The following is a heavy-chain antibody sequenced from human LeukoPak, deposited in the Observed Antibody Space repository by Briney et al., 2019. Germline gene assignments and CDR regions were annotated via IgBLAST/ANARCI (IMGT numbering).Heavy chain of an antibody. CDR3: ARHSGSGWQALGY. CDR1: GYTFSNYG. Sequence: WASVKVSCKASGYTFSNYGISWVRQAPGLGLEWMGWTSYDGNTNYAQKFQDRVTMTTDTSTTTAYMELRSLESDDTAVYYCARHSGSGWQALGYWGQGTQVTVSS. J-gene: IGHJ4*02. V-gene: IGHV1-18*04. CDR2: TSYDGNT. D-gene: IGHD6-19*01.